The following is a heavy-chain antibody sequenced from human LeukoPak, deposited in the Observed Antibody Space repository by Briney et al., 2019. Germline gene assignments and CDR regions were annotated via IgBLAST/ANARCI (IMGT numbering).Heavy chain of an antibody. Sequence: SETLSLTCTVSGGSISSYYWSWIRQPPGKGLEWIGFIYSSGTTSYNPSLKSRVTISVDTSKNQFSLKLASVTAADAVVYYCARDRWTFGTSSIWYFDLWGRGTLITVSS. CDR1: GGSISSYY. CDR3: ARDRWTFGTSSIWYFDL. CDR2: IYSSGTT. J-gene: IGHJ2*01. D-gene: IGHD3-16*01. V-gene: IGHV4-59*01.